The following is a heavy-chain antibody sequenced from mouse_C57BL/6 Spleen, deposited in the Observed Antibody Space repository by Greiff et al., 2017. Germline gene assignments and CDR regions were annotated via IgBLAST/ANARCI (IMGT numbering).Heavy chain of an antibody. CDR3: ARSTTGRDY. CDR2: IYPGNGDT. J-gene: IGHJ2*01. CDR1: GYAFSSSW. Sequence: VQLVESGPELVKPGASVKISCKASGYAFSSSWMNWVKQRPGKGLEWIGRIYPGNGDTNYNGKFKGKATLTADKSSSTAYMQLSSLTSEDSAVYCCARSTTGRDYWGQGTTLTVSS. D-gene: IGHD4-1*01. V-gene: IGHV1-82*01.